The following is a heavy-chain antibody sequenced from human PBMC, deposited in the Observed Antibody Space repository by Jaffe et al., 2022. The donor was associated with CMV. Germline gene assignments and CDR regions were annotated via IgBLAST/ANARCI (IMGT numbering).Heavy chain of an antibody. J-gene: IGHJ4*02. CDR1: GFTFSSYS. Sequence: EVQLVESGGGLVKPGGSLRLSCAASGFTFSSYSMNWVRQAPGKGLEWVSSISSSSSYIYYADSVKGRFTISRDNAKNSLYLQMNSLRAEDTAVYYCARDPRANREFLEWLLYLDYWGQGTLVTVSS. V-gene: IGHV3-21*01. D-gene: IGHD3-3*01. CDR2: ISSSSSYI. CDR3: ARDPRANREFLEWLLYLDY.